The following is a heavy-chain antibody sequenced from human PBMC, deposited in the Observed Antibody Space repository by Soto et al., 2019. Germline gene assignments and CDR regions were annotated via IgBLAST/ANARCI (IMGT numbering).Heavy chain of an antibody. Sequence: SETQSLTCTFSGCSISSYYWSWIRQPPGKGLEWIGYIYYSGSTNYNPSLKSRVTISVDTSKNQFSLKLSSVTAADTAVYYCARGGGGGPLRYFGWLLHAFDIWGQGTMVTVSS. CDR1: GCSISSYY. D-gene: IGHD3-9*01. CDR3: ARGGGGGPLRYFGWLLHAFDI. J-gene: IGHJ3*02. CDR2: IYYSGST. V-gene: IGHV4-59*01.